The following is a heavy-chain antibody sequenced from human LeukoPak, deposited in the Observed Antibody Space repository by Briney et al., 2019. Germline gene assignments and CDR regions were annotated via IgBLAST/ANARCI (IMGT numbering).Heavy chain of an antibody. CDR1: GFAFSSYW. Sequence: GGSLRLSCVASGFAFSSYWMTWVRQAPGKGLEWVADIKQDGGEEYYVDSVKGRFTISRDNAKNSLFLQMNSLRVEDTAVYYCARLGGSYYTYWGQGTLVTVSS. J-gene: IGHJ4*02. CDR3: ARLGGSYYTY. CDR2: IKQDGGEE. V-gene: IGHV3-7*01. D-gene: IGHD1-26*01.